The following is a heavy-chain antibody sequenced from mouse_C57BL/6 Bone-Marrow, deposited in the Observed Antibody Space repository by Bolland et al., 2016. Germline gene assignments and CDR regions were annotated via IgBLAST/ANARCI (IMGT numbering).Heavy chain of an antibody. CDR3: ARHGEPLFAY. J-gene: IGHJ3*01. Sequence: SDGGSTYYPDTMERRFIISRDNTKKTLYLQMSSLRSEDTALYYCARHGEPLFAYWGQGTLV. CDR2: SDGGST. V-gene: IGHV5-2*01.